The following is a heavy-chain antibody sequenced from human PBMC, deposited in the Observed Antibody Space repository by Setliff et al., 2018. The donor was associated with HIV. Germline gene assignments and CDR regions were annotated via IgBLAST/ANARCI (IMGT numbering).Heavy chain of an antibody. J-gene: IGHJ4*02. V-gene: IGHV4-39*01. D-gene: IGHD3-3*01. CDR1: GGSISSYY. CDR2: IYYSGST. CDR3: ASLARPYYNFWSGYSRWISDY. Sequence: PSETLSLTCTVSGGSISSYYWGWIRQPPGKGLEWIGSIYYSGSTDYNPSLKSRVTISVDTSKNPFSLKLSSVTAADTAVYYCASLARPYYNFWSGYSRWISDYWGQGTLVTVSS.